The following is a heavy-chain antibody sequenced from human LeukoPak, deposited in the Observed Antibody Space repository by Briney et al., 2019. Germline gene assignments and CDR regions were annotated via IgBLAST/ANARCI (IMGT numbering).Heavy chain of an antibody. V-gene: IGHV3-43D*04. Sequence: PGGSLRLSCAASGFTFDDYAMHWVRQAPGKGLEWVSVISWDGGSIYYADSVQGRFTISRDNSKNSLYLHMNSLRAEDTAFYYCAKDMTPPYSGYDWGGMDDWGQGTLVTVSS. CDR3: AKDMTPPYSGYDWGGMDD. CDR1: GFTFDDYA. J-gene: IGHJ4*02. D-gene: IGHD5-12*01. CDR2: ISWDGGSI.